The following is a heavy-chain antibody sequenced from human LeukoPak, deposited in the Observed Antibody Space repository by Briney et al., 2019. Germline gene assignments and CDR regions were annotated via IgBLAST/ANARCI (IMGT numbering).Heavy chain of an antibody. CDR3: AKLSPRGSEVVVITSFDY. D-gene: IGHD3-22*01. J-gene: IGHJ4*02. V-gene: IGHV3-23*01. Sequence: GGSLRLSCAASGFTFSSYAMSWVRQAPGKGLEFVSAISGSGGSTYYADSVKGRFTISRDNSKNTLYLQMNSLRAEDTAVYYCAKLSPRGSEVVVITSFDYWGQGTLVTVSS. CDR1: GFTFSSYA. CDR2: ISGSGGST.